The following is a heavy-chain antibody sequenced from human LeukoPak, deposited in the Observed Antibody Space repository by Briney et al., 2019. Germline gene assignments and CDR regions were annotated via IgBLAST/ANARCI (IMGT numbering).Heavy chain of an antibody. V-gene: IGHV3-21*01. CDR1: GFTFSSYS. CDR3: TKNAFDM. J-gene: IGHJ3*02. CDR2: ITSSSSYI. Sequence: KAGGSLRLSCAASGFTFSSYSMNWVRQAPGKGLEWVSSITSSSSYIYYADSVKGRFTISRANARNSLYLQMNSLRAEDTAVYYCTKNAFDMWSQGTMVTVSS.